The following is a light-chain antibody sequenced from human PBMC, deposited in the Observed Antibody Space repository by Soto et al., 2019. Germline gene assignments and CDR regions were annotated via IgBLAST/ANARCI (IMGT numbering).Light chain of an antibody. CDR3: QQTSSTPT. CDR2: AAS. Sequence: DIQLTQSPSSLSASVGGRVTITCRASQSIRSYLNWYQQKPGKAPKLLIYAASSLQTGVSSRFSGSGSGTDFTLTISNLQPEDFATYYCQQTSSTPTFGGGTKVDI. J-gene: IGKJ4*01. V-gene: IGKV1-39*01. CDR1: QSIRSY.